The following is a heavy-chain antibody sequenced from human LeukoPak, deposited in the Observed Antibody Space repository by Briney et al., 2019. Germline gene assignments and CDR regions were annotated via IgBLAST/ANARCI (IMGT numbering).Heavy chain of an antibody. J-gene: IGHJ4*02. D-gene: IGHD1-26*01. Sequence: GGSLRLSCAASGFTFSTYSMNWVRQAPGKGLEWVSYISSNSDTIYYADSVKGRFTISRDNAKNSLYLQMNSLRAEDTAVYYCARDQGGSYDYWGQGTLVTVSS. CDR1: GFTFSTYS. V-gene: IGHV3-48*04. CDR3: ARDQGGSYDY. CDR2: ISSNSDTI.